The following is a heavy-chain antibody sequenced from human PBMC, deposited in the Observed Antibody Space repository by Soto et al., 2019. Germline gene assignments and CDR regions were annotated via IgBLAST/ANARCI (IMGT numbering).Heavy chain of an antibody. CDR3: ARDRYCSGGSCYSEYFDY. D-gene: IGHD2-15*01. Sequence: QVQLVESGGGVVQPGRSLRLSCAASGFTFSSYAMHWVRQAPGKGLEWVAVISYDGSNKYYADSVKGRFTISRDNSKNTLSLHMNILRAEDMAVYYCARDRYCSGGSCYSEYFDYWVQGTLVTVSS. J-gene: IGHJ4*02. V-gene: IGHV3-30-3*01. CDR1: GFTFSSYA. CDR2: ISYDGSNK.